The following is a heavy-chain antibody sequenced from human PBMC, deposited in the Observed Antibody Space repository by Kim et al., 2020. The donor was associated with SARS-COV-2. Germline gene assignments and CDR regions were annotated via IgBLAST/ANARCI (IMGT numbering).Heavy chain of an antibody. CDR1: GFSFSDYS. CDR3: AREGVLGYCGGDCYYDL. Sequence: GGSLRLSCASSGFSFSDYSVNWVRQTPGRGLEWVASISSPYDYIYYADSVRGRFTISRGNANNSLHLQMNSLRAEDTAVYYCAREGVLGYCGGDCYYDLWGQGTQVTVFS. J-gene: IGHJ5*02. V-gene: IGHV3-21*01. CDR2: ISSPYDYI. D-gene: IGHD2-21*02.